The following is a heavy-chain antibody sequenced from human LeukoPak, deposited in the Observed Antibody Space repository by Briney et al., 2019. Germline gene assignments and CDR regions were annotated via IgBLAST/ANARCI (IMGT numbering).Heavy chain of an antibody. CDR1: GGSFSGYY. V-gene: IGHV4-34*01. J-gene: IGHJ4*02. Sequence: PSETLSLTCAVYGGSFSGYYWSWIRQPPGKGLEWIGEINHSGSTNYNPSLKSRVTMSVDTSKNQFSLNLTSVTAADTAVYYRAREDSSVAARYFDCWGQGTLVTVSS. CDR2: INHSGST. D-gene: IGHD6-6*01. CDR3: AREDSSVAARYFDC.